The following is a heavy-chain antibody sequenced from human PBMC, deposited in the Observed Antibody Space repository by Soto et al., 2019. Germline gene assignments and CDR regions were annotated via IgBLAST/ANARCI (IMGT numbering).Heavy chain of an antibody. CDR1: SDSISWADYH. D-gene: IGHD2-8*02. V-gene: IGHV4-30-4*01. CDR2: IYHTGKT. CDR3: ARDTWTGDIDS. Sequence: PSETLSLTCTVSSDSISWADYHWSWIRQPPGKGLEWIGNIYHTGKTNCNPALESRIILSIDTSKNQVSLKVNSVTAADTAVYYCARDTWTGDIDSWGQGTLVTVPQ. J-gene: IGHJ4*02.